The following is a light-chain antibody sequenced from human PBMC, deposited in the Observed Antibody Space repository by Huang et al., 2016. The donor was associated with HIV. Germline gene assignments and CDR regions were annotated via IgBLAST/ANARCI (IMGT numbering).Light chain of an antibody. J-gene: IGKJ1*01. CDR3: MQGTHWPPT. CDR2: KFS. V-gene: IGKV2-30*02. CDR1: QSLLHTDGHTY. Sequence: EVVMTQSPLSLPVTLGQPASISCRSSQSLLHTDGHTYLNWFQQRPGQSPRRLIYKFSDRHSGVPDRFSGSGSGTDFTLKISRVEAEDVGVYYCMQGTHWPPTFGQGTQVDIK.